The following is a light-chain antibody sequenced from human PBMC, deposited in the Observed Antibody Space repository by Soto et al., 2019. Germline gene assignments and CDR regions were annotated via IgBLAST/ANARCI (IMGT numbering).Light chain of an antibody. V-gene: IGLV2-8*01. CDR3: SSYAGSNNYV. Sequence: QSALTQPPSASGSPGQSVTISCTGTSSDVGGYNYVSWYQHHPGKAPKLIIYDVSKRPSGVPDRFSGSKSGNTASLTVSGLQAEDEADYYCSSYAGSNNYVFGTGTKVTVL. J-gene: IGLJ1*01. CDR1: SSDVGGYNY. CDR2: DVS.